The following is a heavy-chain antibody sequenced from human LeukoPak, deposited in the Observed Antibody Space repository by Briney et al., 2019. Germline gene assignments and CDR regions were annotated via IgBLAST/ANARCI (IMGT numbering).Heavy chain of an antibody. J-gene: IGHJ4*02. D-gene: IGHD4-17*01. CDR1: GFTFNTYS. CDR2: IDSSGGYM. CDR3: AKDHPYGY. Sequence: GGSLRLSCEASGFTFNTYSMNWARQAPGKGLEWVSSIDSSGGYMFYADSVKGRFIISRDNAKDSLYLQMNSLRAEDTAVYYCAKDHPYGYWGQGTLVTVSS. V-gene: IGHV3-21*04.